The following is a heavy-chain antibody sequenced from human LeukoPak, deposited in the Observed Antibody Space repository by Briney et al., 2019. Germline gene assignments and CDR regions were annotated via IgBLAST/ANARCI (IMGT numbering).Heavy chain of an antibody. CDR1: GGSINISDYY. V-gene: IGHV4-39*07. D-gene: IGHD1-26*01. CDR2: MHYSGST. Sequence: PSETLSLTCTVSGGSINISDYYWGWIRQPPGKGLEWIGSMHYSGSTYYNPSLKSRVTISVDTSKNQFSLKLSSVTAADTAVYYCARLYSGSYYGPLGYWGQGTLVTVSS. J-gene: IGHJ4*02. CDR3: ARLYSGSYYGPLGY.